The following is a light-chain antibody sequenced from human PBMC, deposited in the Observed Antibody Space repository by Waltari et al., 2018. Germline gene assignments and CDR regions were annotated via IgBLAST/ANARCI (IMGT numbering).Light chain of an antibody. J-gene: IGKJ2*01. CDR2: WAS. V-gene: IGKV4-1*01. CDR1: QSVVHSSNDKSY. CDR3: QQYYNPPYT. Sequence: DIVMTQVPDSLAVSLGERATINCKSSQSVVHSSNDKSYLAWYQHKPGQPPNLLIYWASFREDGVPERFSGSGSGTDFTLTISSLQAEDVAVYYCQQYYNPPYTFGQGTKLEIK.